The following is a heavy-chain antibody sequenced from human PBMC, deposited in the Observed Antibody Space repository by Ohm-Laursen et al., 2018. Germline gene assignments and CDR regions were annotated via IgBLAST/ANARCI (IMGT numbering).Heavy chain of an antibody. D-gene: IGHD1-14*01. J-gene: IGHJ4*02. Sequence: SLRLSCTASGFALSEYWMHWVRQGPGNGLVWLSRLKSDGTTTNYADFVKGRFTIFRDTAKNTLYLQMNSLRVEDTAVYYCARNPYDYWGQGTLVTVSS. CDR1: GFALSEYW. CDR2: LKSDGTTT. CDR3: ARNPYDY. V-gene: IGHV3-74*01.